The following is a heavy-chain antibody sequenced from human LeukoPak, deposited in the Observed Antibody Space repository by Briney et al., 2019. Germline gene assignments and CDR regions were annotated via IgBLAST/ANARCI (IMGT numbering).Heavy chain of an antibody. J-gene: IGHJ4*02. Sequence: GESLKISCKGSGYNFTRYWIGWVRQMRGKGLEWMTIIYPGDSDTRYSPSFQGQVTISADKSITTAYLQWSSLKASDTAMYYCARRGITATTYYFDYWGQGTLVTVSS. D-gene: IGHD1-20*01. CDR2: IYPGDSDT. V-gene: IGHV5-51*01. CDR3: ARRGITATTYYFDY. CDR1: GYNFTRYW.